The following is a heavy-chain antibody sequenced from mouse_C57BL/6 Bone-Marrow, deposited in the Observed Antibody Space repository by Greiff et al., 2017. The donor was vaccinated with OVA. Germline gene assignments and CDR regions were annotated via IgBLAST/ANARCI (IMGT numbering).Heavy chain of an antibody. CDR3: AKGSPIYYCGLDYFDY. CDR2: INPNYGTT. D-gene: IGHD1-1*01. J-gene: IGHJ2*01. Sequence: EVQRVESGPELVKPGASVKISCKASGYSFTDYNMNWVKQSNGKSLEWIGVINPNYGTTSYNQKFKGKATLTVDQSSSTAYMQLNSLTSEDSAFYYCAKGSPIYYCGLDYFDYWGQGTTLTVSS. CDR1: GYSFTDYN. V-gene: IGHV1-39*01.